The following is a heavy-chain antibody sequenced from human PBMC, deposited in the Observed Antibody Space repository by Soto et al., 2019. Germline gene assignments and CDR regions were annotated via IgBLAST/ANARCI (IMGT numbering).Heavy chain of an antibody. V-gene: IGHV4-34*01. CDR2: INHSGST. J-gene: IGHJ1*01. D-gene: IGHD6-19*01. CDR3: ARGIGRGIAVAGRGRYFQR. Sequence: QVQLQQWGAGLLKPSETLSLTCAVYGGSFSGYYWSWIRQPPGKGLEWIGEINHSGSTNYNPSLKRRVTISVDSPKHQFSLKLSPVTAADTAVYYCARGIGRGIAVAGRGRYFQRWGQGTLVTVSS. CDR1: GGSFSGYY.